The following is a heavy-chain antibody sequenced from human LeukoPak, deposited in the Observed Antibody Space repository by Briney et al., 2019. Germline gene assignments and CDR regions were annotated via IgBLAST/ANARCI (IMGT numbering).Heavy chain of an antibody. Sequence: GGSLRLSCAASGFTFSSYSMNRVRQAPGKGLEWVSSISSSSSYIYYADSVKGRFTISRDNAKNSLYLQMNSLRAEDTAVYYCARRRKRDGYNSYYMDVWGKGTTVTVSS. CDR3: ARRRKRDGYNSYYMDV. CDR1: GFTFSSYS. J-gene: IGHJ6*03. V-gene: IGHV3-21*01. D-gene: IGHD5-24*01. CDR2: ISSSSSYI.